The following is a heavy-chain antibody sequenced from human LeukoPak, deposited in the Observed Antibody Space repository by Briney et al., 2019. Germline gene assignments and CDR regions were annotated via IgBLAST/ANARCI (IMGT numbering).Heavy chain of an antibody. V-gene: IGHV4-34*01. J-gene: IGHJ4*02. Sequence: SETLSLTCAVYGGSFSGYYWSWIRQPPGKGLEWIGETNHSGGTNYNPSLKSRVTISVDTSKNQFSLKLSSVTAADTAVYYCARGERSNVDIVATSPFVIFDYWGQGTLVTVSS. D-gene: IGHD5-12*01. CDR2: TNHSGGT. CDR3: ARGERSNVDIVATSPFVIFDY. CDR1: GGSFSGYY.